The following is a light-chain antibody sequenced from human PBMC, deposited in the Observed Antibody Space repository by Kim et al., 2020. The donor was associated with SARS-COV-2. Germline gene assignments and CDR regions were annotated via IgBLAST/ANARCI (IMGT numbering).Light chain of an antibody. CDR2: KDS. CDR3: YSAADNILV. J-gene: IGLJ3*02. V-gene: IGLV3-27*01. Sequence: SYELTQPSSVSVSPGQTARITCSGDVLAKKYARWFQQKPGQAPVLVIYKDSERPSGIPERFSGSSSGTTVTLTISGAQVEDEADYYCYSAADNILVFGGGTHLTVL. CDR1: VLAKKY.